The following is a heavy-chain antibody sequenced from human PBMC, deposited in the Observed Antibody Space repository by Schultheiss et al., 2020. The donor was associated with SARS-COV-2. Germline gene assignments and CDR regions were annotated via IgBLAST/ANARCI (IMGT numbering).Heavy chain of an antibody. CDR3: ATGRDWFDP. Sequence: GSLRLSCAASGFTFSSYAMHWVRQAPGKGLEWIGYIYYSGSTNYNPSLKSRVTISVDTSKNQFSLKLSSVTAADTAVYYCATGRDWFDPWGQGTLVTVSS. CDR2: IYYSGST. J-gene: IGHJ5*02. CDR1: GFTFSSYA. V-gene: IGHV4-59*12.